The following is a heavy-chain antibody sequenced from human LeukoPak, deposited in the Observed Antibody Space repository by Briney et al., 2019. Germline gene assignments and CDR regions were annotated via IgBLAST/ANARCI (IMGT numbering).Heavy chain of an antibody. Sequence: PSETLSLTCTVSGGSISSYYWSWIRQPPGKGLEWIGYIYYSGSTNYNPSLKSRVTISVDTSKNQFSLKLSSVTAADTAVYYCASLVGATTPSGAFDIWGQGTMVTVSS. CDR3: ASLVGATTPSGAFDI. CDR1: GGSISSYY. D-gene: IGHD1-26*01. J-gene: IGHJ3*02. CDR2: IYYSGST. V-gene: IGHV4-59*01.